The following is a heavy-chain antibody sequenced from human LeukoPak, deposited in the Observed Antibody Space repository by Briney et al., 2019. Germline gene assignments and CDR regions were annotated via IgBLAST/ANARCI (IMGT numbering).Heavy chain of an antibody. Sequence: SQTLSLTCAVYGGSFSGYYWGWIRQPPGKGLEWNGEINTSGSTNYNPSLKRRATISVDTSKNQFSLKLCSVTAADTSVYYCARCTYLGATTPNGMDVWGQGTTVTVSS. CDR1: GGSFSGYY. CDR2: INTSGST. D-gene: IGHD1-26*01. CDR3: ARCTYLGATTPNGMDV. J-gene: IGHJ6*02. V-gene: IGHV4-34*01.